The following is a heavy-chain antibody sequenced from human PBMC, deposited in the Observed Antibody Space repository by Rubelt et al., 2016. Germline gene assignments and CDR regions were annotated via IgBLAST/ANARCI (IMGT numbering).Heavy chain of an antibody. CDR1: GFTFDDYA. CDR3: ARATAGFDY. CDR2: ISWDGHFS. V-gene: IGHV3-43D*03. D-gene: IGHD6-13*01. J-gene: IGHJ4*02. Sequence: GGSLRLSCAVSGFTFDDYAMHWVRQAPGKGLEWVALISWDGHFSYYADSVKGRFTISRDNSKNTLSLQMNSLRAEDTAVYYCARATAGFDYWGQGTLVTVSS.